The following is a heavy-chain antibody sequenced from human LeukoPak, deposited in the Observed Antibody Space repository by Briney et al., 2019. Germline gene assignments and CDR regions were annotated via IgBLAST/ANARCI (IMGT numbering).Heavy chain of an antibody. CDR2: INHSGST. V-gene: IGHV4-34*01. CDR3: ASRAGVIPDY. Sequence: PSETLSLTCAVYGGSFSGYYWSWIRQPPGKGLEWIGEINHSGSTNYNPSLKSRVTISVDTSKNQFSLKLSSVTAADTAVYYCASRAGVIPDYWGQGTLVTVSS. D-gene: IGHD3-10*01. CDR1: GGSFSGYY. J-gene: IGHJ4*02.